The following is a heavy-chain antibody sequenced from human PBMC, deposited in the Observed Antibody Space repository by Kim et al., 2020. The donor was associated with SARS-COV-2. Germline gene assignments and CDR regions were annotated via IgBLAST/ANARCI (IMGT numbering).Heavy chain of an antibody. CDR2: IYYSGTT. CDR1: GGSISGSSHY. V-gene: IGHV4-39*01. D-gene: IGHD3-16*01. J-gene: IGHJ6*02. Sequence: SETLSLTCSVSGGSISGSSHYWGWVRQPPGKGLEWIGCIYYSGTTYYNSSLEGRVTISVDTSNNQFSLRLSSVTAADAAVYYCTRRGPYYAMGVWGQGTMVTVSS. CDR3: TRRGPYYAMGV.